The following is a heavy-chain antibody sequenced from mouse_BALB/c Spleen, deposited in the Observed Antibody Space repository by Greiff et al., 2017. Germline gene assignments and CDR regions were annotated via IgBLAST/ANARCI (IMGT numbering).Heavy chain of an antibody. CDR3: TYGYVYWYFDV. D-gene: IGHD2-2*01. Sequence: QVQLQQPGAELVKPGASVKLSCKASGYTFTSYYMYWVKQRPGQGLEWIGGINPSNGGTNFNEKFKSKATLTVDKSSSTAYMQLSSLTSEDSAVYYCTYGYVYWYFDVWGAGTTVTVSS. CDR1: GYTFTSYY. CDR2: INPSNGGT. J-gene: IGHJ1*01. V-gene: IGHV1S81*02.